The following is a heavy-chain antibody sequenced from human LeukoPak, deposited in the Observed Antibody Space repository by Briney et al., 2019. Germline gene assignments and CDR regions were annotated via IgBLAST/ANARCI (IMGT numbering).Heavy chain of an antibody. V-gene: IGHV3-74*01. CDR3: ARVSGYTLVGAFDF. Sequence: GGSLRLSRAASGFTFNSYWMHWVRQAPGQGLVWVSRINSDGSTTNYADSVKGRFTVSRDNAKNTLFLQMNSLRAEDTAVYYCARVSGYTLVGAFDFWGQGTMVTVSS. D-gene: IGHD1-26*01. CDR1: GFTFNSYW. CDR2: INSDGSTT. J-gene: IGHJ3*01.